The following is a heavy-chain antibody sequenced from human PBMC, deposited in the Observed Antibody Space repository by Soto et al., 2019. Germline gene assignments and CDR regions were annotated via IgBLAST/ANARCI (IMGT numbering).Heavy chain of an antibody. CDR1: GYTFTSYY. CDR3: ARDKVLLWFGESHAFDI. J-gene: IGHJ3*02. CDR2: INPSGGST. D-gene: IGHD3-10*01. Sequence: ASVKVSCKASGYTFTSYYMHWVRQASGQGLEWMGIINPSGGSTSYAQKFQGRVTMTRDTSTSTVYMELSSLRSEDTAVYYCARDKVLLWFGESHAFDIWGQGTMVTVSS. V-gene: IGHV1-46*03.